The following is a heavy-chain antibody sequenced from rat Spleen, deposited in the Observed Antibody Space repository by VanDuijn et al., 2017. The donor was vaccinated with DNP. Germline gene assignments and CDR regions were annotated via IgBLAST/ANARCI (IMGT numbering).Heavy chain of an antibody. CDR3: ATITTTDY. CDR2: IWTGGNT. V-gene: IGHV2-16*01. CDR1: GFSLTTYG. J-gene: IGHJ2*01. D-gene: IGHD1-10*01. Sequence: QVQLKESGPGLVQPSQTLSLTCTVSGFSLTTYGISWVRQPPGKGLEWIGAIWTGGNTDYNSALKSRLSISRDTSKSQVLLQMNSLQTEDTAIYFCATITTTDYWGQGVMVTVSS.